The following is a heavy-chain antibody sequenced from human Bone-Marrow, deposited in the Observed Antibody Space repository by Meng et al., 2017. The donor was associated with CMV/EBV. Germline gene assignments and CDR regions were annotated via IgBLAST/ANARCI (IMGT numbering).Heavy chain of an antibody. Sequence: LSLTCAASGFTFSSYWMHWVRQAPGKGLVWVSRINSDGSSTSYADSVKGRFTISRDNAKNSLYLQMNSLRGEDTAVYYCATHPWHYYGMDVWGQGTTVTVSS. J-gene: IGHJ6*02. CDR3: ATHPWHYYGMDV. D-gene: IGHD5-12*01. CDR2: INSDGSST. CDR1: GFTFSSYW. V-gene: IGHV3-74*01.